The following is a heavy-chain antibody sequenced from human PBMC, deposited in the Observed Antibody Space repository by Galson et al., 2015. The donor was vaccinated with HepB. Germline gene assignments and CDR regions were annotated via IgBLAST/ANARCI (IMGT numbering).Heavy chain of an antibody. J-gene: IGHJ3*01. D-gene: IGHD2-15*01. CDR2: ISTNGATI. CDR1: GFTLSRYT. CDR3: ATTLSGSGAYWTFDL. V-gene: IGHV3-48*04. Sequence: SLRLSCAASGFTLSRYTMNWVRQAPGKELQWISYISTNGATIHYADSVKGRFTIARDNARNSIFLQMNSLRVEDTAVYYCATTLSGSGAYWTFDLWGQGTLVTVSS.